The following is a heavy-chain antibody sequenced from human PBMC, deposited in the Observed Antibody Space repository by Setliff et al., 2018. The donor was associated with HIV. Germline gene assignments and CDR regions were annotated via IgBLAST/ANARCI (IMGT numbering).Heavy chain of an antibody. CDR2: IGTYNGNT. CDR1: GYTFTSYA. CDR3: ARRLQFLEFLHGVGGLDV. J-gene: IGHJ6*02. D-gene: IGHD3-3*01. V-gene: IGHV1-18*01. Sequence: GASVKVSCKASGYTFTSYAMHWVRQAPGQRLEWMGWIGTYNGNTNYARKLQGRVTMTTDTSTSTAYMELRSLRSDDTAVYYCARRLQFLEFLHGVGGLDVWGQGTTVTVSS.